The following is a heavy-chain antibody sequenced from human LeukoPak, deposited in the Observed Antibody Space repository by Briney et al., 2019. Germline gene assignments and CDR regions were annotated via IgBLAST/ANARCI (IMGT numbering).Heavy chain of an antibody. V-gene: IGHV4-4*07. J-gene: IGHJ6*04. CDR1: GGSISSYY. CDR2: IYTSGSI. Sequence: LXLTCTVSGGSISSYYWSWIRQPAGKGMEWIGRIYTSGSINYNPSLKRRVTISVDKSKKQFSLKLSSVTAADTAVYYCASARTTAFMDVWGKGTTVTVSS. D-gene: IGHD2-2*01. CDR3: ASARTTAFMDV.